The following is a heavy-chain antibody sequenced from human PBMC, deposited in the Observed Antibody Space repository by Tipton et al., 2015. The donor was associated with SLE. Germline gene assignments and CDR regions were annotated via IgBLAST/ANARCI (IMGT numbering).Heavy chain of an antibody. CDR3: ARGSEGSSSWYGEAY. V-gene: IGHV3-21*01. Sequence: GSLRLSCAASGFTFSSYSMNWVRQAPGKGLEWVSSISSSSSYIYYADSVKGRFTISRDNAKNSLYLQMNSLRAEDTAVYYCARGSEGSSSWYGEAYWGQGTLVTVSS. J-gene: IGHJ4*02. CDR1: GFTFSSYS. CDR2: ISSSSSYI. D-gene: IGHD6-13*01.